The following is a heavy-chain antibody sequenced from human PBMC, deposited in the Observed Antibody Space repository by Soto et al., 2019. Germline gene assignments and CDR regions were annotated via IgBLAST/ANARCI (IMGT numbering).Heavy chain of an antibody. CDR3: ANERGYSGYDYYFDY. CDR2: ISYDGSNK. D-gene: IGHD5-12*01. J-gene: IGHJ4*02. V-gene: IGHV3-30*18. CDR1: GFTFSSYG. Sequence: GGSLRLSCAASGFTFSSYGMHWVRQAPGKGLEWVAVISYDGSNKYYADSVKGRFTISRDNSKNTLYLQMNSLRAGDTAVYYCANERGYSGYDYYFDYWGQGTLVTVSS.